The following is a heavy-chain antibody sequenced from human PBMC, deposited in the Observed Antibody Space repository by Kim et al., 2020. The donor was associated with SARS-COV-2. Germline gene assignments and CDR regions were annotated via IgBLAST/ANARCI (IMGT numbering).Heavy chain of an antibody. J-gene: IGHJ4*02. CDR1: GFPFSRHA. V-gene: IGHV3-23*01. Sequence: GGSLRLSCAGSGFPFSRHAMSWVRQAPGKGLEWVAAMHGGGGTYHTDSVKGRFIISRDNSQNTLFLQMTTLRVEDTALYFCVLGRTYYWDYWGQGTLVTVSA. D-gene: IGHD6-13*01. CDR3: VLGRTYYWDY. CDR2: MHGGGGT.